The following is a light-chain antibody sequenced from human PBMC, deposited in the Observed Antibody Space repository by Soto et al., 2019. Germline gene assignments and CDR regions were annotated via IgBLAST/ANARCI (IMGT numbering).Light chain of an antibody. CDR1: SRDVGAYTS. J-gene: IGLJ1*01. V-gene: IGLV2-14*01. Sequence: QSALTEPASVSGAPGQSITISCTGTSRDVGAYTSVAWYQHHPGKAPIVMIYEVNKRPSGISNRFSGSKSVNTASLTISGVQPEDEAHYYCSSYTGDNRDYVFGTRTKVTVL. CDR3: SSYTGDNRDYV. CDR2: EVN.